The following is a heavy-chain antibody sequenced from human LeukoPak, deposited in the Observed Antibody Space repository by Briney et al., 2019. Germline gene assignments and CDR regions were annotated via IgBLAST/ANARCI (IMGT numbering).Heavy chain of an antibody. CDR2: ISYDGSNK. Sequence: GRSLRLSCAASGFTFSSYAMHWVRQAPGKGLEWVAVISYDGSNKYYADSVKGRFTISRDNSKNTLYLQMNSLRAEDTAVYYCANYASGGTRAFDYWGQGTLVTVSS. D-gene: IGHD3-10*01. CDR1: GFTFSSYA. J-gene: IGHJ4*02. CDR3: ANYASGGTRAFDY. V-gene: IGHV3-30-3*01.